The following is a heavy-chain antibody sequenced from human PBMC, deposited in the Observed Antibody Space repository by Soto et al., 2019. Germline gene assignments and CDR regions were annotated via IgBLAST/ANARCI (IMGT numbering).Heavy chain of an antibody. Sequence: SETLSLTCTFSGGSISSYYWSWIRQPAGKGLEWIGRIYTSGSTNYNPSLKSRVTMSVDTSKNQFSLKLSSVTAADTAVYYCARDSYDSSGYYLAYFDYWGQGTLVTVSS. V-gene: IGHV4-4*07. J-gene: IGHJ4*02. CDR2: IYTSGST. CDR1: GGSISSYY. D-gene: IGHD3-22*01. CDR3: ARDSYDSSGYYLAYFDY.